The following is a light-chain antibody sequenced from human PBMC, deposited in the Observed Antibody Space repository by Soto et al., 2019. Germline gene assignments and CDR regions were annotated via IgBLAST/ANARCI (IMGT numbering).Light chain of an antibody. Sequence: QCMGTLFVSHMDRGNLCCRPSQSVSSHLAWYQQKPGQAPSLLIYGASTRATGIPARFSGSGSGTEFTLTIRRLQSEDFAVYYCQEYNNWPPLTFGGATEVEI. CDR2: GAS. J-gene: IGKJ4*01. CDR3: QEYNNWPPLT. V-gene: IGKV3-15*01. CDR1: QSVSSH.